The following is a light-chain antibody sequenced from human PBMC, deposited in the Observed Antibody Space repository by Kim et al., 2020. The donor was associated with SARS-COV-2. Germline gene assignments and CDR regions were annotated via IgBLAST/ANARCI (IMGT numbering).Light chain of an antibody. Sequence: EIVLTQSPGTLSLSPGERATLSCRASQIISSSYLGWYQQKPGQAPRLLIYGASSRATGIPARFSGSGSGTDFTLTISRLEPEDFVMYYCQQYGSSPLTFGGGTKVEIK. CDR2: GAS. CDR3: QQYGSSPLT. CDR1: QIISSSY. V-gene: IGKV3-20*01. J-gene: IGKJ4*01.